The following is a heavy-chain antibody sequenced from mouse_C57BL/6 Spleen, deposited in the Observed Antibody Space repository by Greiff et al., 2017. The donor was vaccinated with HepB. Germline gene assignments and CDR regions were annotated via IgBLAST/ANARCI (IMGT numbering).Heavy chain of an antibody. J-gene: IGHJ2*01. Sequence: EVQRVESGGGLVKPGGSLKLSCAASGFTFSDYGMHWVRQAPEKGLEWVAYISSGSSTIYYADTVKGRFTISRDNARNTLFLQMTSLRSEDTAVYSCARLGVLRSFIDYWGQGTTLTVSS. V-gene: IGHV5-17*01. D-gene: IGHD1-1*01. CDR3: ARLGVLRSFIDY. CDR1: GFTFSDYG. CDR2: ISSGSSTI.